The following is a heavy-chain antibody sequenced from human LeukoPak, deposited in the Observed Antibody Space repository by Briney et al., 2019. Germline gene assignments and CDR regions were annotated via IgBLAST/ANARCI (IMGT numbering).Heavy chain of an antibody. J-gene: IGHJ4*02. D-gene: IGHD6-13*01. CDR1: GFTFSSYA. CDR2: ISYDGSNK. Sequence: GGSLRLSCAASGFTFSSYAMHWVRQAPGKGLEWVAVISYDGSNKYYADSVKGRFTISRDNSKNTLYLQMNSLRAEDTAVYYCARDSRQLVLYYFDYWGQGTLVTVSS. CDR3: ARDSRQLVLYYFDY. V-gene: IGHV3-30*04.